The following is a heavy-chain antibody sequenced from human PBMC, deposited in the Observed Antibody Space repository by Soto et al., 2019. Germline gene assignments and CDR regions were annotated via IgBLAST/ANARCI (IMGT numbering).Heavy chain of an antibody. V-gene: IGHV3-48*02. D-gene: IGHD6-19*01. CDR1: GFTFSTFS. Sequence: EVQLVESEGGSVQPGGSLRLSCAASGFTFSTFSMNWVHQAPGRGLEWISYISGGGRPISYADSVKGRFTISRDNAKNSLYLQMDSLTDEDTAVYYCARDLGWAFDSWGQGTLVTVSS. CDR2: ISGGGRPI. CDR3: ARDLGWAFDS. J-gene: IGHJ4*02.